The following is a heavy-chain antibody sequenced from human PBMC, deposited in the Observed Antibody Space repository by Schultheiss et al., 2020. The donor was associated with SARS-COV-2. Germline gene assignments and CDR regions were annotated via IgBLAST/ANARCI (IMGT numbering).Heavy chain of an antibody. J-gene: IGHJ4*02. D-gene: IGHD1-26*01. V-gene: IGHV3-7*01. Sequence: GGSLRLSCAASGFTFSSYAMSWVRQAPGKGLEWVATIKPDGSEKYSVDSVKGRFTISRDNAKNSLYLQMDSLRAEDTAVYYCAREGATLDYWGQGTLVTVSS. CDR2: IKPDGSEK. CDR1: GFTFSSYA. CDR3: AREGATLDY.